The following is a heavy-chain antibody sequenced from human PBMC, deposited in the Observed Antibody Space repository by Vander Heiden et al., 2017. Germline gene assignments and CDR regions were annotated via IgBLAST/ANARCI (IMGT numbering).Heavy chain of an antibody. Sequence: QITLKESGPTLVKPTQTLTLTCSFPGFSLSTSGVGVAWIRQPPGKALEWLALIYWDDDKRYSPSLKSRLTITKDTSKNQVVLTMTNMVPADTATYYCAADHGDYAGFDYWGRGTPVTVSS. CDR3: AADHGDYAGFDY. V-gene: IGHV2-5*02. CDR2: IYWDDDK. CDR1: GFSLSTSGVG. D-gene: IGHD4-17*01. J-gene: IGHJ4*02.